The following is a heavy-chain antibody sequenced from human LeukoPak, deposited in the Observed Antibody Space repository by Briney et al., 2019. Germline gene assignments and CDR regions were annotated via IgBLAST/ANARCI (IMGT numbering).Heavy chain of an antibody. V-gene: IGHV3-7*01. Sequence: DSVKGRFTISRDNAKNSLYLQMNSLRAEDMAVYYCARERITIFGVVVRAYGMDVWGQGTTVTVSS. D-gene: IGHD3-3*01. CDR3: ARERITIFGVVVRAYGMDV. J-gene: IGHJ6*02.